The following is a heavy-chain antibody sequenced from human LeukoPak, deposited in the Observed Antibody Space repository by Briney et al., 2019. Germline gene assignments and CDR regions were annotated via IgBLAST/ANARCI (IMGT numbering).Heavy chain of an antibody. CDR2: IIPIFGTA. Sequence: SVKVSCKASGGTFSSYAISWVRQAPGQGLEWMGGIIPIFGTANYAQKFQGRVTITADKSTSTAYMELSSLRSEDTAVYYCAKENYYGSGSLDYWGQGTLVTVSS. D-gene: IGHD3-10*01. CDR3: AKENYYGSGSLDY. CDR1: GGTFSSYA. J-gene: IGHJ4*02. V-gene: IGHV1-69*06.